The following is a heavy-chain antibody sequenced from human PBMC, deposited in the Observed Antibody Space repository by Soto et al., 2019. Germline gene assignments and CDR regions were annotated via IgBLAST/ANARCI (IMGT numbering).Heavy chain of an antibody. CDR3: AKDMETPGGYDSYYYYGMDV. CDR1: GFTFDDYT. J-gene: IGHJ6*02. CDR2: ISWDGGST. Sequence: GGSLRLSCAASGFTFDDYTMHWVRQAPGKGLEWVSLISWDGGSTYYADSVKGRFTISRDNSKNSLYLQMNSLRTEDTALYYCAKDMETPGGYDSYYYYGMDVWGQGTTVTVSS. V-gene: IGHV3-43*01. D-gene: IGHD5-12*01.